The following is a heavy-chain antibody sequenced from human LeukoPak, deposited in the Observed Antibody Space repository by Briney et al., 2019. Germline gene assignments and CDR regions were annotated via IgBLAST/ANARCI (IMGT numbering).Heavy chain of an antibody. CDR2: IYYSGST. Sequence: SETLSLTCTVSGGSISSYYWNWIRQPPGKGREWVGYIYYSGSTNYNASLKRRVTISVDTSKNQFSLKLSSVTAADTAVYYCARHYYTNWIDPWGQGTLVTVSS. D-gene: IGHD3-22*01. V-gene: IGHV4-59*08. CDR3: ARHYYTNWIDP. CDR1: GGSISSYY. J-gene: IGHJ5*02.